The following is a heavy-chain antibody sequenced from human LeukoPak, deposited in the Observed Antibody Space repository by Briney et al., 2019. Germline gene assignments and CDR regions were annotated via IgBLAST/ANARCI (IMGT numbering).Heavy chain of an antibody. CDR3: ARGPPNWGYDY. Sequence: ASVKVSCKASGYTFTSYDINWVRQATGQRPEWMGWMSPNSGDTGYAQKFQDRVTMTRSTSISTAYMELSSLRSDDTAVYYCARGPPNWGYDYWGPGTLVTVSS. J-gene: IGHJ4*02. CDR1: GYTFTSYD. V-gene: IGHV1-8*01. D-gene: IGHD7-27*01. CDR2: MSPNSGDT.